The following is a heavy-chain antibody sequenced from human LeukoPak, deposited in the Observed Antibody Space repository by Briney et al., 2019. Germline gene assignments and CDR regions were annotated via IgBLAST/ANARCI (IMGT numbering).Heavy chain of an antibody. V-gene: IGHV3-7*01. CDR1: GFTFSSYW. D-gene: IGHD1-1*01. CDR2: IKQDGSEK. J-gene: IGHJ4*02. CDR3: ARDATYNLDN. Sequence: GGSLRLSCAASGFTFSSYWMSWVCQAPGKGLEWVANIKQDGSEKYYVESVKGRFTISRDNAKNSLYLQMNSLRADDTAIYYCARDATYNLDNWGQGTLVTVSS.